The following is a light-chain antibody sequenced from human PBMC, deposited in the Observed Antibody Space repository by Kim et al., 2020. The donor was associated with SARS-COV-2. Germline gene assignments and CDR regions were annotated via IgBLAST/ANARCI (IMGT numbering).Light chain of an antibody. CDR1: NIGSKS. Sequence: SYELTQPPSVSVAPGKTARITCGGNNIGSKSVHWYQQKPGQAPVLVIYYDSDRPSGTPERFSGSNSGNTATLTISRAEAGDEADHYCQVWDSSSDHRVFG. CDR3: QVWDSSSDHRV. V-gene: IGLV3-21*04. CDR2: YDS. J-gene: IGLJ3*02.